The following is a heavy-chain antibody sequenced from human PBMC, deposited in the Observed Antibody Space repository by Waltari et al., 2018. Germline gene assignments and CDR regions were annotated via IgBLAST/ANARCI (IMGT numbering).Heavy chain of an antibody. CDR1: GFTFDDYA. CDR3: AKPKKATTVLEGDAFDI. CDR2: ISWNSGSI. D-gene: IGHD4-17*01. Sequence: EVQLVESGGGLVQPGRSLRLSCAASGFTFDDYAMHWVRQAPGKALEWVSGISWNSGSIGYADSVKGRFTISRDNTKNSLYLQMNSLRAEDTALYYCAKPKKATTVLEGDAFDIWGQGTMVTVSS. V-gene: IGHV3-9*01. J-gene: IGHJ3*02.